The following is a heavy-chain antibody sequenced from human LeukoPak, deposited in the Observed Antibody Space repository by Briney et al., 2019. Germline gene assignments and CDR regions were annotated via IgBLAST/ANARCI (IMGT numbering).Heavy chain of an antibody. V-gene: IGHV3-23*01. D-gene: IGHD3-10*01. CDR2: ISGSGGST. CDR1: GFTFSSYE. Sequence: GGSLRLSCAASGFTFSSYEMNWVRQAPGKGLEWVSAISGSGGSTYYADSVKGRFTISRDSAKNTVFLQMSSLRAEDTALYYCARKSASGNYPLDYWGQGTLVTVSS. CDR3: ARKSASGNYPLDY. J-gene: IGHJ4*02.